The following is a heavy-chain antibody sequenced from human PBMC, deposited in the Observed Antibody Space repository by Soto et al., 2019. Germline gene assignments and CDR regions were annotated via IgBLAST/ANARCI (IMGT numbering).Heavy chain of an antibody. CDR3: ARSPVAGICLWFDS. V-gene: IGHV3-53*02. CDR2: LNSGTST. CDR1: GFSVSSNY. J-gene: IGHJ5*01. Sequence: EVQLVETGGGVIQPGGSLRLSCVASGFSVSSNYMSWVRQAPGKRLEWVSVLNSGTSTYYADSVKGRFTVFIDNSKNTLYLQMNSLRAEDTAVYYCARSPVAGICLWFDSWGQGTLVTVSS. D-gene: IGHD6-19*01.